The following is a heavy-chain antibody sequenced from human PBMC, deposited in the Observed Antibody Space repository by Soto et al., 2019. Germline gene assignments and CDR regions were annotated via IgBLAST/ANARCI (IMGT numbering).Heavy chain of an antibody. V-gene: IGHV4-39*01. CDR2: TYYNGNA. CDR3: MLGSGWKDFDY. CDR1: GGSIDRSNYY. J-gene: IGHJ4*02. D-gene: IGHD3-22*01. Sequence: SETLSLTCTVAGGSIDRSNYYWDWIRQPPGKGLEWIGTTYYNGNAYYNPSLQSRVTMSVDTSKNQFSLKLSSVTAADTAVYYCMLGSGWKDFDYWGQGTLVTVSP.